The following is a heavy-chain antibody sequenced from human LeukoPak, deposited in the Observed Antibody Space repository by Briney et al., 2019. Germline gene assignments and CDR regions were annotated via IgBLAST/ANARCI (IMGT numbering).Heavy chain of an antibody. Sequence: ASVKVSCKVSGYTLTELSMHWVRQAPGKGLEWTGGFDPEDGETIYAQKFQGRVTMTEDTSTDTAYMELSSLRSEDTAVYYCATDRSGSYPSPPDAFDIWGQGTMVTVSS. V-gene: IGHV1-24*01. J-gene: IGHJ3*02. D-gene: IGHD1-26*01. CDR2: FDPEDGET. CDR1: GYTLTELS. CDR3: ATDRSGSYPSPPDAFDI.